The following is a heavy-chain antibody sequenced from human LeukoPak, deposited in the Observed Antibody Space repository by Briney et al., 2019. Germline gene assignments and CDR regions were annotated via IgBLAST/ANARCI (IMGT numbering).Heavy chain of an antibody. J-gene: IGHJ4*02. CDR2: ISRGGDDI. CDR1: GFTFSSYS. CDR3: ARDRTAYSYGTLFDY. D-gene: IGHD5-12*01. Sequence: PGGSLRLSCAASGFTFSSYSMNWVRQAPGKGLEWVSVISRGGDDIYYADSVKGRFTISRDNSRNTLYLQMNSLRAEDTAVYYCARDRTAYSYGTLFDYWGQGTLVTVSS. V-gene: IGHV3-21*01.